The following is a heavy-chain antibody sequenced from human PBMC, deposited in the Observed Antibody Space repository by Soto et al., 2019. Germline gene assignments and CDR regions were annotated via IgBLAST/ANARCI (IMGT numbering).Heavy chain of an antibody. CDR3: ARMRGKYFDWRKPNDAFDI. J-gene: IGHJ3*02. CDR2: INHSGST. Sequence: QVQLQQWGAGLLKPSETLSLTCAVYGGSFSGYYWSWIRQPPGKGLEWIGEINHSGSTNYNPSLKSRVTISVDTSKNQFSLKLSSVTAADTAVYYCARMRGKYFDWRKPNDAFDIWGQGTMVTVSS. CDR1: GGSFSGYY. D-gene: IGHD3-9*01. V-gene: IGHV4-34*01.